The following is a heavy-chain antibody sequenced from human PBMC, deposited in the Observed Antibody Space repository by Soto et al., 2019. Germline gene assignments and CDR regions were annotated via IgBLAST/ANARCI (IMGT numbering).Heavy chain of an antibody. V-gene: IGHV4-4*02. D-gene: IGHD2-8*02. CDR1: GGSLSSSNW. CDR2: IYHSGST. J-gene: IGHJ4*02. Sequence: SETLFLTCAVSGGSLSSSNWWSWVRQPPGKGLEWNGEIYHSGSTNYNPSLKSRVTISVDTSKNQFSLKLTSVTAADTAVYYCARDKITGLFDYWGQGTLVTVSS. CDR3: ARDKITGLFDY.